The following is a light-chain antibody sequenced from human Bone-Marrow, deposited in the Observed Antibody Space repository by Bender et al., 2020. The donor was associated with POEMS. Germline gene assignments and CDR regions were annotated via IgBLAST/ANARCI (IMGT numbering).Light chain of an antibody. CDR2: EVS. J-gene: IGLJ2*01. CDR1: SSDVGSYNL. V-gene: IGLV2-14*02. CDR3: TSYTADNTVL. Sequence: QSALTQPPSASGSPGQSVTISCTGTSSDVGSYNLVSWYQQHPGKAPKLMIYEVSKRPSGVSNRFSGSKSANTASLTISGLQPEDEADYYCTSYTADNTVLFGAGTKVTVL.